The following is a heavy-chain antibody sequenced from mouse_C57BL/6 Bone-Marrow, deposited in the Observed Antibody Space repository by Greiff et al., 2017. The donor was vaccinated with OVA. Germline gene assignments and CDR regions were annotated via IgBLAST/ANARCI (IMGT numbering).Heavy chain of an antibody. CDR1: GYTFTSYG. J-gene: IGHJ4*01. CDR3: LYGNVLYAMDY. V-gene: IGHV1-81*01. CDR2: IYPRSGNT. D-gene: IGHD2-10*02. Sequence: LVESGAELARPGASVKLSCKASGYTFTSYGISWVKQRTGQGLEWIGEIYPRSGNTYYNEKFKGKATLTADKSSSTAYMELRSLTSEDSAVYFCLYGNVLYAMDYWGQGTSVTVSS.